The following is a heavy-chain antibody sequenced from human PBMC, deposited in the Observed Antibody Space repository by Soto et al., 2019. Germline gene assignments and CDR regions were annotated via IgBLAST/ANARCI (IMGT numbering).Heavy chain of an antibody. CDR3: ARDRYYSGSYGS. CDR2: INPNSGGT. V-gene: IGHV1-2*02. CDR1: GYTFTGYY. D-gene: IGHD1-26*01. Sequence: GASVKVSCKASGYTFTGYYMHWVRQAPGQGLGWMGWINPNSGGTNYAQKFQGRVTMTRDTSISTAYMELSRLRSDDTAVYYCARDRYYSGSYGSWGQGTLVTVSS. J-gene: IGHJ4*02.